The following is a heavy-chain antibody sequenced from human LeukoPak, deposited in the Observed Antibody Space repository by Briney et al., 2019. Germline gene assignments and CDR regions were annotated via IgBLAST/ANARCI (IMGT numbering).Heavy chain of an antibody. CDR2: IYTSGST. D-gene: IGHD3-22*01. V-gene: IGHV4-4*07. Sequence: SETLSLTCTVSGGSISSYYWSWIRQPAGKGLEWIGRIYTSGSTNYNPSLKSRVTMSVDTSKNQFSLKLSSVTAAGTAVYYCARDGHYYDSSGSYYYYYYMDVWGKGTTVTVSS. CDR1: GGSISSYY. CDR3: ARDGHYYDSSGSYYYYYYMDV. J-gene: IGHJ6*03.